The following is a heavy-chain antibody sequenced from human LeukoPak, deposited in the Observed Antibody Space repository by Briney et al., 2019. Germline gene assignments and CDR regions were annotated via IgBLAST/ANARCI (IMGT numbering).Heavy chain of an antibody. J-gene: IGHJ6*02. CDR1: GFTFSRYE. D-gene: IGHD5-18*01. V-gene: IGHV3-48*03. Sequence: GGSLRLSCAASGFTFSRYEMNWVRQAPGKGLEWVSYISSSGSTIYYADSVQGRFNISSDNSKNSLYLQMNSLRADDTAVYYCAREPRYSYGLNGMGVWGQGTTVTVSS. CDR3: AREPRYSYGLNGMGV. CDR2: ISSSGSTI.